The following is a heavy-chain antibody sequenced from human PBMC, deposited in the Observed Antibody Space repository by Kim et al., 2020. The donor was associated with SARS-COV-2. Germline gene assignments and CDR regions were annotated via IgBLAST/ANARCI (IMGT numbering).Heavy chain of an antibody. CDR3: ERDPSFLAYSGSAPLDY. V-gene: IGHV4-39*02. CDR1: GGSISSSSYY. Sequence: SETLSLTCTVSGGSISSSSYYWGWIRQPPGKGLEWIGSVYYSGSTYYNPSLKSRVTISVDTSKNQFPLKLSSVTAADTAVYYCERDPSFLAYSGSAPLDYWGQGTLVTVSS. CDR2: VYYSGST. J-gene: IGHJ4*02. D-gene: IGHD1-26*01.